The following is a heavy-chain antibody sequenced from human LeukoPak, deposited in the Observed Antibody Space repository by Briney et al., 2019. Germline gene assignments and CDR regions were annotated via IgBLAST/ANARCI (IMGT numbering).Heavy chain of an antibody. CDR2: VGTADET. V-gene: IGHV3-13*01. CDR1: GFTFSSHV. J-gene: IGHJ6*03. Sequence: GGSMRLSCAASGFTFSSHVMHWVRQPTGKGLEWVSTVGTADETYYPGSVKGRFTISRENAKNSLYLQMNGLRAGDTAVYYCARGPYCSAGSCYPRDYYYYYMDVWGKGTTVTVSS. D-gene: IGHD2-15*01. CDR3: ARGPYCSAGSCYPRDYYYYYMDV.